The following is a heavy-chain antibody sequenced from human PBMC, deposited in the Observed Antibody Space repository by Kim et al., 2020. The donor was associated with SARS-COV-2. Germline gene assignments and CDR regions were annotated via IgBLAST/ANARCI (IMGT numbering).Heavy chain of an antibody. V-gene: IGHV4-39*01. J-gene: IGHJ4*02. Sequence: SETLSLTCTVSGGSISSSSYYWGWIRQPPGKGLEWIGSIYYSGSTYYNPSLKSRVTISVDTSKNQFSLKLSSVTAADTAVYYCARHGWQQLDYWGQGTLVTVSS. CDR1: GGSISSSSYY. D-gene: IGHD6-13*01. CDR3: ARHGWQQLDY. CDR2: IYYSGST.